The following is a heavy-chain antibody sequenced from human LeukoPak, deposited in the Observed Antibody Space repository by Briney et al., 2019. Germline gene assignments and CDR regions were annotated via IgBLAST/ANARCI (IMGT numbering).Heavy chain of an antibody. Sequence: ASVKVSCKASGYTFPSYFMHWVRQAPGQGLEWMGWISAYNGNTNYAQKLQGRVTMTTDTSTSTAYMELRSLRSDDTAVYYCARDIMWELPDAFDIWGQGTMVTVSS. D-gene: IGHD1-26*01. CDR3: ARDIMWELPDAFDI. CDR1: GYTFPSYF. J-gene: IGHJ3*02. CDR2: ISAYNGNT. V-gene: IGHV1-18*04.